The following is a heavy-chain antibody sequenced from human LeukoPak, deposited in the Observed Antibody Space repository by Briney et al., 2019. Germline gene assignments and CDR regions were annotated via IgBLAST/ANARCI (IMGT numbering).Heavy chain of an antibody. D-gene: IGHD3-9*01. V-gene: IGHV1-69*05. CDR2: IIPIFGTA. CDR1: GGTFSSYA. Sequence: SVKVSCKASGGTFSSYAISWVRQAPGQGLEWMGGIIPIFGTANYAQKFQGRVTITTDESTSTAYMELSSLRSEDTAVYYCARGRVLRYFDAPYYFDYWGQGTLVTVSS. CDR3: ARGRVLRYFDAPYYFDY. J-gene: IGHJ4*02.